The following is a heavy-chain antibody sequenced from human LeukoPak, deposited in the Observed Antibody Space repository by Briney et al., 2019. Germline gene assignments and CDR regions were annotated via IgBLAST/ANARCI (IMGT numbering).Heavy chain of an antibody. V-gene: IGHV4-59*01. J-gene: IGHJ4*02. CDR2: IYYSGST. CDR3: ARGIYCTSSSCYYYFDY. D-gene: IGHD2-2*01. Sequence: TSETLSLTCTVSGGSISGYYWSWIRQPPGKGLEWLGYIYYSGSTNYNPSLKSRVTISVDTSKNQFSLKLSSVTAADTAVYYCARGIYCTSSSCYYYFDYWGQGTLVTVSS. CDR1: GGSISGYY.